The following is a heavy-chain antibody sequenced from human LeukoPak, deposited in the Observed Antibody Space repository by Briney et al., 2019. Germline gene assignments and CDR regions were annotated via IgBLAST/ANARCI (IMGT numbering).Heavy chain of an antibody. CDR1: GGSISSYY. D-gene: IGHD2-2*01. CDR2: ISDIGSI. J-gene: IGHJ6*02. V-gene: IGHV4-59*12. Sequence: PSETLSLTCTVSGGSISSYYWSWIRQPPGKGLEWIAYISDIGSINYNPSLKSRVTMSVDTSKNQFSLKLSSVTAADTAVYYCARDLRYCSSTSCSNYYYYGMDVWGQGTTVTVSS. CDR3: ARDLRYCSSTSCSNYYYYGMDV.